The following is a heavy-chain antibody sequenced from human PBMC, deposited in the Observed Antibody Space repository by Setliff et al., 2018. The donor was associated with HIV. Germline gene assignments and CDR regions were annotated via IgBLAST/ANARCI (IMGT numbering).Heavy chain of an antibody. CDR2: INHSGST. J-gene: IGHJ6*03. Sequence: SETLSLTCAVYGGSFSEYYWSWIRQSPGKGLEWIGEINHSGSTHYNPPLKSRATISVDTSKNQFSLRLNSVTAAETAVYYCARGATLLPGYSDRWEYFYMDVWGKGTTVTVSS. CDR1: GGSFSEYY. CDR3: ARGATLLPGYSDRWEYFYMDV. D-gene: IGHD5-12*01. V-gene: IGHV4-34*01.